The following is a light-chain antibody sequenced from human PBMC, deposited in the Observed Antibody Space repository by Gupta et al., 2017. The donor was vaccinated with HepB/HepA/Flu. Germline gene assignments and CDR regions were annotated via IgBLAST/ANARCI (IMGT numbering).Light chain of an antibody. J-gene: IGLJ2*01. CDR3: QSYDSSLSGVV. Sequence: QSVLTQPPSVSGAPGQRVTISCTGSSANIGADYDVPWYQKLPGKAPKLLNYGVTNRHSGVPDRFSASKSGTSASLAITGLQAEDEADYYCQSYDSSLSGVVFGGGTKLTVL. V-gene: IGLV1-40*01. CDR1: SANIGADYD. CDR2: GVT.